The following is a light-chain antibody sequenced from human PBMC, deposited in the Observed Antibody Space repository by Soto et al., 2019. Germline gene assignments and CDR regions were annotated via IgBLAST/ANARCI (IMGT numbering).Light chain of an antibody. CDR2: KAS. CDR1: QSISSW. Sequence: DIPMTQSPSTLSASVGDRVTITCRASQSISSWLAWYQQKPGKAPKLLIYKASSLESGVPSRFSGSGSETEFTLTISSLQPDYFATYYCQQYNSYSLTFGGGTKVEIK. V-gene: IGKV1-5*03. CDR3: QQYNSYSLT. J-gene: IGKJ4*01.